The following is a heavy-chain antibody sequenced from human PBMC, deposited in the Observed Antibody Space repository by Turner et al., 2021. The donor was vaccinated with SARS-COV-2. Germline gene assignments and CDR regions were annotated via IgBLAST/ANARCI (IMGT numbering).Heavy chain of an antibody. Sequence: QFQLLQSGAEVKNPGSSVKVSCKASGGTFSTYTISWVRQAPGQGLEWMGRIIPILGITTYAQKFQGRVTITADKSTSTAYMELSSLRSEDTAVYYCARDEEGIAAAYYYAMDVWGQGTTVTVSS. CDR3: ARDEEGIAAAYYYAMDV. V-gene: IGHV1-69*08. J-gene: IGHJ6*02. CDR1: GGTFSTYT. D-gene: IGHD6-13*01. CDR2: IIPILGIT.